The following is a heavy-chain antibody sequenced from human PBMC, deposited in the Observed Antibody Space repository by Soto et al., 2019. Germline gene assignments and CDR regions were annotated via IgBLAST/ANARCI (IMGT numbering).Heavy chain of an antibody. J-gene: IGHJ6*02. CDR2: IIPIFGTA. CDR3: ARTPSGLSRKPIAAAGLTYYYGMDV. Sequence: QVQLVQSGAEVKKPGSSVKVSCKASGGTFSSYAISWVRQAPGQGLEWMGGIIPIFGTANYAQKFQGRVTITGDEYTSTAYMELSSLRSEDTAVYYCARTPSGLSRKPIAAAGLTYYYGMDVWGQGTTVTVSS. D-gene: IGHD6-13*01. V-gene: IGHV1-69*01. CDR1: GGTFSSYA.